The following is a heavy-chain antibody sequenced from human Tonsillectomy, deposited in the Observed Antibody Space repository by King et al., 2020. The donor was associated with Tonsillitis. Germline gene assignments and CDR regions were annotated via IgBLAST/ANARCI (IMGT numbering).Heavy chain of an antibody. CDR3: ARGDYATLSYGMDV. J-gene: IGHJ6*02. Sequence: VQLVESGGGVVQPGDSLRLSCVASGFSFSSYFMHWVRQAPGKGLEWVTFIWFDGNKKYYADSVKGRFTVSRDNSKNTQYLQMNSLRPEDTAVYYCARGDYATLSYGMDVWGQGTTVTVSS. V-gene: IGHV3-30*02. CDR2: IWFDGNKK. CDR1: GFSFSSYF. D-gene: IGHD3-9*01.